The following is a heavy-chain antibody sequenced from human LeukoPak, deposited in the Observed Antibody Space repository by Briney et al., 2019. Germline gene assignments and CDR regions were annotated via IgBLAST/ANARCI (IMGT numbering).Heavy chain of an antibody. J-gene: IGHJ4*02. V-gene: IGHV1-69*13. CDR2: IIPIFGTA. D-gene: IGHD1-26*01. Sequence: SVKVSCKASGGTFSSYAISWVRQAPGQGLEWMGGIIPIFGTANYAQKFQGRVTITADEPTSTAYMELSSLRSEDTAVYYCAREYQSPSGSYPIWGQGTLVTVSS. CDR1: GGTFSSYA. CDR3: AREYQSPSGSYPI.